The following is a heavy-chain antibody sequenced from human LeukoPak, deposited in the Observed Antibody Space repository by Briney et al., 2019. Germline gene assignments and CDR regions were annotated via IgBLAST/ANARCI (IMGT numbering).Heavy chain of an antibody. CDR1: GDSISSSNYY. CDR3: ARDLTKIGTIDY. V-gene: IGHV4-39*07. J-gene: IGHJ4*02. CDR2: IYYSGST. Sequence: SETLSVTCTGSGDSISSSNYYWGWIRQPPGKGLEWIGSIYYSGSTYYNPSLKSRVTISVDTSKNQFSLKLTSVTAADTAVYFCARDLTKIGTIDYWGQGTLVTVSS. D-gene: IGHD1-14*01.